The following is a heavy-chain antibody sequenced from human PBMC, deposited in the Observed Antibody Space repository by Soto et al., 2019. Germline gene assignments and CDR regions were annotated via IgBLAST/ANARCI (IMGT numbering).Heavy chain of an antibody. CDR3: ARIYSSGGSCYSGLGWFDP. V-gene: IGHV4-4*07. J-gene: IGHJ5*02. Sequence: QVQLQESGPGLVKPSETLSLTCTVSGGSISSYYWSWIRQPAGKGLEWIGRIYTSGRTNYNPSLKSRVNVSVYRSKIQLSREVSSVTAADTAVYYWARIYSSGGSCYSGLGWFDPWGQGTLVTVSS. D-gene: IGHD2-15*01. CDR1: GGSISSYY. CDR2: IYTSGRT.